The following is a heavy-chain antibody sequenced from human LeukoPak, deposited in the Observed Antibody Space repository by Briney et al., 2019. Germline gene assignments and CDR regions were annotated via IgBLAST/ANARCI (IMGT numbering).Heavy chain of an antibody. Sequence: PGGSLRLSCAASGFTFSSYAMQWVRQAPGRGLEYVSAISSNGGSTYYANSVKGRFTISRDNSKNTLYLQMGSPRAEDMAVYYCARDRYYYDSSGSDYWGQGTLVTVSS. D-gene: IGHD3-22*01. V-gene: IGHV3-64*01. CDR2: ISSNGGST. CDR1: GFTFSSYA. J-gene: IGHJ4*02. CDR3: ARDRYYYDSSGSDY.